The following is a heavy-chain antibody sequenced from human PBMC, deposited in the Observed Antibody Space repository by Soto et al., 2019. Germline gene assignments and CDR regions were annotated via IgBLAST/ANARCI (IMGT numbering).Heavy chain of an antibody. CDR2: INPSGNAT. V-gene: IGHV1-46*03. CDR3: AREAGDSEVFDI. D-gene: IGHD2-21*01. CDR1: GYIFTKFY. Sequence: QAQLMQSGAEVKKPGASVTISCKTFGYIFTKFYIHWVRQAPGQGLEWMGIINPSGNATSFAQKFQGRVTTTRDSSTGKVYIVVASPGYDYTAIYFCAREAGDSEVFDIWGPGTVITVSS. J-gene: IGHJ3*02.